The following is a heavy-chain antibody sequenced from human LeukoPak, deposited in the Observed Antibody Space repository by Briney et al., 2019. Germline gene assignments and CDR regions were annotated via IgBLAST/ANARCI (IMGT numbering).Heavy chain of an antibody. V-gene: IGHV3-23*01. CDR1: GFAFSSLA. D-gene: IGHD6-13*01. J-gene: IGHJ5*02. CDR3: AKGTIAAAP. CDR2: ISDSGGST. Sequence: GGSLRLSCAASGFAFSSLAMGWVRQAPGKGLEWVSVISDSGGSTSYADSVKGRFTISRDNSKNTLYLQMNTLRAEDTAIYYCAKGTIAAAPWGQGTLVTVSS.